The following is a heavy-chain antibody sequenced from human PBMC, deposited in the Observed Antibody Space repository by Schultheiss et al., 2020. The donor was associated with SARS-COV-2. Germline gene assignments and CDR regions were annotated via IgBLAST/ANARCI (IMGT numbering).Heavy chain of an antibody. CDR1: GFIFSSYE. D-gene: IGHD6-19*01. CDR3: AREWQWLVDPGSGMDV. V-gene: IGHV3-48*03. Sequence: GGSLRLSCAASGFIFSSYEMNWVRQAPGKGLEWVSYISSSCRTIYYADSVKGRFTISRDNAKNSLYLQMNSLRAEDTAVYYCAREWQWLVDPGSGMDVWGQGTTVTVSS. CDR2: ISSSCRTI. J-gene: IGHJ6*02.